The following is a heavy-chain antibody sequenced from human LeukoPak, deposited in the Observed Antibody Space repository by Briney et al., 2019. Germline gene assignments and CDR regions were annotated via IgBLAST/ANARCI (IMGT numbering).Heavy chain of an antibody. V-gene: IGHV1-2*02. J-gene: IGHJ4*02. CDR2: INPNSGGT. CDR3: ARESVVIIGGSDY. Sequence: ASVKVSCKASGYTFTGYYMHWVRQAPGQGLEWMGWINPNSGGTNYAQRFQGRVTMTRDTSISTAYMELSRLRSDDTAVYHCARESVVIIGGSDYWGQGTLVTVSS. CDR1: GYTFTGYY. D-gene: IGHD3-3*01.